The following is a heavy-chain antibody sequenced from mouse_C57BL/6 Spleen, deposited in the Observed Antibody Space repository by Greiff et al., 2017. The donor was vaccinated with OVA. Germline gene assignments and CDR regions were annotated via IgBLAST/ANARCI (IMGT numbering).Heavy chain of an antibody. Sequence: QVQLQQSGAELVRPGASVTLSCKASGYTFTDYEMHWVKQTPVHGLEWIGAIDPETGGTAYNQKFKGKAILTADKSSSTAYMELRSLTSEDSAVYYCTRFGLRLDYWGQGTTLTVSS. J-gene: IGHJ2*01. CDR2: IDPETGGT. CDR3: TRFGLRLDY. D-gene: IGHD3-1*01. CDR1: GYTFTDYE. V-gene: IGHV1-15*01.